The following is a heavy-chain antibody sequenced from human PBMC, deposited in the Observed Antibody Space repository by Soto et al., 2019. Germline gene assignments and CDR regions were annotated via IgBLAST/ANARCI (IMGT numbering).Heavy chain of an antibody. J-gene: IGHJ4*02. CDR1: GFTFSNYA. Sequence: QVQLVESGGGVVQPGRSLRLSCAASGFTFSNYAMHWVRQAPGKGLEWVAIIWYDGSNKYYADSVEGRFTISRDNSMHTLDLQLNSLRAEDTAVYYCARGGNNGWSLDYWGQGTLVTISS. D-gene: IGHD6-19*01. CDR3: ARGGNNGWSLDY. V-gene: IGHV3-33*01. CDR2: IWYDGSNK.